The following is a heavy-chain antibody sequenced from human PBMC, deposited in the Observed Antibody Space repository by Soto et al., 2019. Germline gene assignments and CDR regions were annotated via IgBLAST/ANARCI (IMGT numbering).Heavy chain of an antibody. J-gene: IGHJ6*02. CDR1: GGTFNIYG. CDR3: ATSVGIAESGEEGMDV. V-gene: IGHV1-69*13. CDR2: IIPILTTP. D-gene: IGHD2-15*01. Sequence: ASVKVSCKASGGTFNIYGFSWVRQAPGQGLEWIGGIIPILTTPNYAQSFQGRVTIVADESTTTVYMELSSLRSEDTAIYYCATSVGIAESGEEGMDVWGQGTSVTVSS.